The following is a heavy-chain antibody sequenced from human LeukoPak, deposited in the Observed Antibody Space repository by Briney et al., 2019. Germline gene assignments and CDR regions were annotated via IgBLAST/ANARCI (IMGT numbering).Heavy chain of an antibody. D-gene: IGHD2-15*01. Sequence: GGSLRLSCAASGFTFSSYAMSWVRQAPGKGLEWVSAISGSGGSTYYADSVKGRFTISRDNSKNTLYLQMNSLRAEDTAVYYCAKAPRYCSGGGCYPNSIWGQGTMVTVSS. J-gene: IGHJ3*02. CDR2: ISGSGGST. CDR1: GFTFSSYA. V-gene: IGHV3-23*01. CDR3: AKAPRYCSGGGCYPNSI.